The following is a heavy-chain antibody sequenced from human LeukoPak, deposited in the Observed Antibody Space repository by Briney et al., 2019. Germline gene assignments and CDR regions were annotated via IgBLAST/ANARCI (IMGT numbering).Heavy chain of an antibody. V-gene: IGHV1-18*01. J-gene: IGHJ4*02. D-gene: IGHD3-9*01. Sequence: GAPVKVSCKASGYTFITHGLTWVRQAPGQGLEWMGWISAYNGNTIYAQTLQDRLTMTTDTSTSTAYMELRSLRSDDTAVYYCARGRLRYLDWTRAYSDYWGQGTLVTVSS. CDR3: ARGRLRYLDWTRAYSDY. CDR1: GYTFITHG. CDR2: ISAYNGNT.